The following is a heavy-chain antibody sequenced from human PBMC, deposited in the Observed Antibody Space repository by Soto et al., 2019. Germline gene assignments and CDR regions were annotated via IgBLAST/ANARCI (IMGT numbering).Heavy chain of an antibody. V-gene: IGHV3-74*01. D-gene: IGHD2-15*01. J-gene: IGHJ4*02. CDR3: ARALPGGNTAGFDY. CDR2: INSDGSST. Sequence: GGSLRLSCAASGFTFSSYWMHWVRQAPGKGLVWVSRINSDGSSTSYVDSVKGRFTISRDNAKNTLYLQMNSLRAEDTAVYYWARALPGGNTAGFDYWGQGTLVTVSS. CDR1: GFTFSSYW.